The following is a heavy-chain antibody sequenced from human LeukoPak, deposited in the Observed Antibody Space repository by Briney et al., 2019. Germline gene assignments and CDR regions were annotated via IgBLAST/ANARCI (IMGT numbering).Heavy chain of an antibody. CDR1: GGTFSSYA. CDR2: MNPNSGNT. V-gene: IGHV1-8*02. Sequence: ASVKVSCKASGGTFSSYAISWVRQAPGQGLEWMGWMNPNSGNTGYAQKFQGRVTMTRNTSISTAYMELSSLRSEDTAVYYCARGASYSSSWYHAFDIWGQGTMVTVSS. CDR3: ARGASYSSSWYHAFDI. D-gene: IGHD6-13*01. J-gene: IGHJ3*02.